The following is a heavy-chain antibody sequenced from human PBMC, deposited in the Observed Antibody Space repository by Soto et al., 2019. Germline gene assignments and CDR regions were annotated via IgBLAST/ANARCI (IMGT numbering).Heavy chain of an antibody. V-gene: IGHV4-39*01. CDR2: IYYSGST. D-gene: IGHD2-15*01. CDR3: ARLGFLVAATPRYFDY. Sequence: QLQLQESGPGLVKPSETLSLTCTVSGGSISSSSYYWGWIRQPPGKGLEWIGSIYYSGSTYYNPSLQSRVTIAGDTSKNQCSLKLSSVTAADTALYYCARLGFLVAATPRYFDYWGQGTLVTVSS. CDR1: GGSISSSSYY. J-gene: IGHJ4*02.